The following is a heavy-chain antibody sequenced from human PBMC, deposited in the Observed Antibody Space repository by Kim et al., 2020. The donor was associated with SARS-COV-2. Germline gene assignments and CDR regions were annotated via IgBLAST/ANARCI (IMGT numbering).Heavy chain of an antibody. V-gene: IGHV3-23*01. Sequence: YADSVKGRFTISRDNSKNTLYLQMNSLRAEDTAVYYCAKGLITMIDNGGYWGQGTLVTVSS. J-gene: IGHJ4*02. CDR3: AKGLITMIDNGGY. D-gene: IGHD3-22*01.